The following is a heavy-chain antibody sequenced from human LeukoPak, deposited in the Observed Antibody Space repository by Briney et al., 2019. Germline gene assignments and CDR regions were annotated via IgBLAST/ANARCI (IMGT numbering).Heavy chain of an antibody. D-gene: IGHD4-11*01. CDR3: ARDQYTVGGPGYFDY. CDR2: ISSSSSYI. Sequence: GGSLRLSCAASGFTFSSYSMNWVRQAPGKGLEWVSSISSSSSYIYYADAVKGRFTISRDNAKNSLYLQMNSLRAEDTAVYYCARDQYTVGGPGYFDYWGQGTLVTVSS. V-gene: IGHV3-21*01. J-gene: IGHJ4*02. CDR1: GFTFSSYS.